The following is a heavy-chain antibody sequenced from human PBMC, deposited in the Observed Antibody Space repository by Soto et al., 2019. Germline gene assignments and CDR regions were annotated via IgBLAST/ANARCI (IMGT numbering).Heavy chain of an antibody. CDR3: ARAPFGELLSGWFDP. CDR1: GYTFTGYY. CDR2: INPNSGGT. J-gene: IGHJ5*02. V-gene: IGHV1-2*04. D-gene: IGHD3-10*01. Sequence: ASVKVSCKASGYTFTGYYMHWVRQAPGQELEWMGWINPNSGGTNYAQKFQGWVTMTRDTSISPAYMELSRLSSDDTAVYYCARAPFGELLSGWFDPWGQGTLVTVSS.